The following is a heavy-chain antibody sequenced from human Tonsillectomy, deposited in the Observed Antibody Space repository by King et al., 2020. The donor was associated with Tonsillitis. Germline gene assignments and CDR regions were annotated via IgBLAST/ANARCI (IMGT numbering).Heavy chain of an antibody. J-gene: IGHJ4*02. CDR3: AKVGSAYSWNHPYFDY. V-gene: IGHV3-30*18. CDR1: GFTFSSFG. Sequence: VQLVESGGGVVQPGRSLRLSCAASGFTFSSFGMHWVRQALGKGLEWVAIISYDGNNKYYADSVKGRFTISRDNSKNTLYLQMNSLRAEDTAVFYCAKVGSAYSWNHPYFDYWGQGTLVTVSS. D-gene: IGHD1-14*01. CDR2: ISYDGNNK.